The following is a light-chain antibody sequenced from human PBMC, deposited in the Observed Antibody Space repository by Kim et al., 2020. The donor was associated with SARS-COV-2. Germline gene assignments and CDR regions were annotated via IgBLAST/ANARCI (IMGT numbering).Light chain of an antibody. CDR1: QSVSSS. CDR2: GAS. J-gene: IGKJ4*01. Sequence: DIVMTQSPATLSLSPGDTAIVSCRASQSVSSSLAWYQQKRGQPPRLLMYGASTRAAGIPARFSGSGSGTDFTLTITRLQSEDFAIYFCQQYNNWLTFGGGTKLAI. CDR3: QQYNNWLT. V-gene: IGKV3D-15*01.